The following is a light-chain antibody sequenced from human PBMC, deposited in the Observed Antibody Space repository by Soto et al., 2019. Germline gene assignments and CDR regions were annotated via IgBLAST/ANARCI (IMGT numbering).Light chain of an antibody. CDR3: LTWGTGIWV. Sequence: QLVLTQSPSASASLGASVKLTCTLSSGHSSYAIAWHQQQPEKGPRYLMKLNSDGSHNKGDGIPDRFSGSSSGAERYLTISSLQSEDEADYYCLTWGTGIWVFGGGTKLTVL. V-gene: IGLV4-69*01. CDR1: SGHSSYA. J-gene: IGLJ3*02. CDR2: LNSDGSH.